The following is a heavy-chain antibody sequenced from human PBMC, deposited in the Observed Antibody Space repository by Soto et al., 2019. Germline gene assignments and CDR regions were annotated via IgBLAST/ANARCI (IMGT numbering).Heavy chain of an antibody. D-gene: IGHD3-10*01. CDR1: GGSISSGDYY. V-gene: IGHV4-31*03. CDR2: IYYSGST. CDR3: ARAPGRLWFGEPYYFDY. J-gene: IGHJ4*02. Sequence: PSETLSLTCTVSGGSISSGDYYWSWIRQHPVTGLEWIGYIYYSGSTYYNPSLKSRVTISVDTSKNQFSLKLSSVTAADTAVYCCARAPGRLWFGEPYYFDYWGQGTLVTVSS.